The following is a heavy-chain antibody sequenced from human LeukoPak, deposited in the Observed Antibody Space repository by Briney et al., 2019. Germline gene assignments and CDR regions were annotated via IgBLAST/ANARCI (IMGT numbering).Heavy chain of an antibody. Sequence: PGRSLGLSCAASGFTFSSYGMRWVRQAPGKGLEWVAVISYDGSNKYYADSVKGRFTISRDNSKNTLYLQMNSLRAEDTAVYYCARDLRGRVAAAGGDYWGQGTLVTVSS. D-gene: IGHD6-13*01. CDR2: ISYDGSNK. V-gene: IGHV3-30*03. J-gene: IGHJ4*02. CDR1: GFTFSSYG. CDR3: ARDLRGRVAAAGGDY.